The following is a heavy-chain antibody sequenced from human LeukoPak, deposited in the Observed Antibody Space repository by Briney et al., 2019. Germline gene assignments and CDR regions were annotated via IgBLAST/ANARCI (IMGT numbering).Heavy chain of an antibody. J-gene: IGHJ5*02. CDR3: ARDNPEGWFVNWFDP. CDR1: GFTLSSYE. D-gene: IGHD3-10*01. V-gene: IGHV3-48*03. CDR2: ISSSTNTI. Sequence: QTGGSLRLSCAASGFTLSSYEMNWVRQAPGKGLEWISYISSSTNTIYYADSVKGRFTISRDNAKNSLYLQMNSLRAEDTAVYYCARDNPEGWFVNWFDPWGQGTLVTVSS.